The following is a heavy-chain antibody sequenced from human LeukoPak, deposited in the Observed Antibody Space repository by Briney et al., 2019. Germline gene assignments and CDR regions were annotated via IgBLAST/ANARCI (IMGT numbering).Heavy chain of an antibody. CDR1: GFTFSNYW. V-gene: IGHV3-74*01. CDR3: ARGLAAAGEPLDY. D-gene: IGHD6-13*01. J-gene: IGHJ4*02. Sequence: GGSLRLSCAASGFTFSNYWMHWVRQAPGKGLVWVSRINTDGSNTNYADSVKGRFTISRDNPKNTLYLQMNSLRAEDTAVYYCARGLAAAGEPLDYWGQGTLVTVSS. CDR2: INTDGSNT.